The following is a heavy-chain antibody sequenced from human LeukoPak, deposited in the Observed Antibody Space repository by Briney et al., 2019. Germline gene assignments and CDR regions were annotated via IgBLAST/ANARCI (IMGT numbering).Heavy chain of an antibody. J-gene: IGHJ4*02. CDR3: ARDRAYGSGKYYFDY. CDR1: GGSISSYY. V-gene: IGHV4-59*01. D-gene: IGHD3-10*01. Sequence: SETLSLTCTVSGGSISSYYWSCIRQPPGKGLEWSGYIGYSGSTNYNPCLKSRVTISVDTSKSQFSLKLSSVTAADTAVYYCARDRAYGSGKYYFDYWGQGTLVTVSS. CDR2: IGYSGST.